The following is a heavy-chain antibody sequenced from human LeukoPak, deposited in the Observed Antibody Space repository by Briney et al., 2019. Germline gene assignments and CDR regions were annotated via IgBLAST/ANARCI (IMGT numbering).Heavy chain of an antibody. CDR2: IYTSGST. D-gene: IGHD6-19*01. CDR3: ARDRIAVASYYWYFDL. Sequence: PSETLSLTCTVSGGSISSYYWSWIRQPAGKGLEWIGRIYTSGSTNYNPSLKSRVTVSVDTSKNQFSLKLSSVTAADTAVYYCARDRIAVASYYWYFDLWGRGTLVTVSS. CDR1: GGSISSYY. J-gene: IGHJ2*01. V-gene: IGHV4-4*07.